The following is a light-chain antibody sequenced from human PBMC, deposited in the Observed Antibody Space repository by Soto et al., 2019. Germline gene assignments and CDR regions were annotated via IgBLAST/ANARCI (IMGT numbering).Light chain of an antibody. Sequence: QSALTQPASVSGSPGQSITISCTGTSSDVGGYNYVSWYQQHPGKAPKLLIYDVSSRPSGVSNRLSGSKSGNTASLTISGLQDEDEAEYYCRSYTSRTTVFGTGTKLTVL. CDR3: RSYTSRTTV. V-gene: IGLV2-14*01. CDR2: DVS. J-gene: IGLJ1*01. CDR1: SSDVGGYNY.